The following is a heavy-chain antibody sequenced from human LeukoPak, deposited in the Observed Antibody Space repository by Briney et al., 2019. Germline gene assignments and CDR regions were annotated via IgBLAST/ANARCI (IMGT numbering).Heavy chain of an antibody. V-gene: IGHV4-61*02. Sequence: SENLSLTCTVSGGSISSGSYYWRWIRQPAGKGLEWIARIYTSGSTNYNPSLKSRVTISVDTSKTHFSLKLSSVTAADTAVYYCARAHTAMVSYYFDYWGQGTLVTVSS. CDR1: GGSISSGSYY. D-gene: IGHD5-18*01. CDR2: IYTSGST. J-gene: IGHJ4*02. CDR3: ARAHTAMVSYYFDY.